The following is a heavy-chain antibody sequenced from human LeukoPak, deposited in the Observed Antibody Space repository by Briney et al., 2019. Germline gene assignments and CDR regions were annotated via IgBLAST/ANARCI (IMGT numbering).Heavy chain of an antibody. D-gene: IGHD1-26*01. CDR2: IYYNGRT. Sequence: SETLSLNCTVSVGSINNYYWSWIRQPPGKGLEWIGYIYYNGRTNYNPSLKSRVTISIDTSSNQFSLILGSVTAADTAVYYCARGGVVATYYMDVWGKGTTVTVSS. CDR3: ARGGVVATYYMDV. J-gene: IGHJ6*03. CDR1: VGSINNYY. V-gene: IGHV4-59*01.